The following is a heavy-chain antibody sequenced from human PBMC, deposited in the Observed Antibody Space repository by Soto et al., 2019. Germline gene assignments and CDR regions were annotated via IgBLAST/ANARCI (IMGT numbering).Heavy chain of an antibody. CDR2: ISSGTGSII. CDR3: ARSVLDY. V-gene: IGHV3-48*02. CDR1: GFTFSAYS. J-gene: IGHJ4*02. Sequence: EVQLVESGGGLVQPGGSLRLSCVASGFTFSAYSMNWVRQAPGKGLEWVSYISSGTGSIIYYADSVKGRFTISRDNAKNSLYLQMNSLRDEDSAVYYCARSVLDYWGQGTLVTVSS.